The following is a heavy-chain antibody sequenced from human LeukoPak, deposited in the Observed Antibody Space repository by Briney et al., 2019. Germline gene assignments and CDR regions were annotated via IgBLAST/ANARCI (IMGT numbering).Heavy chain of an antibody. CDR2: ISPSGGT. D-gene: IGHD3-10*01. V-gene: IGHV1-2*02. J-gene: IGHJ4*02. CDR3: ARDHYYSTGSHSFDY. CDR1: GYTFTGYY. Sequence: ASVKVSCKASGYTFTGYYMHWVRQAPGQGLEWMGWISPSGGTDYAQKFQGRVTMTRDTSITTAYMELSRLKSDDTAVYYCARDHYYSTGSHSFDYWGQGTLVTVSS.